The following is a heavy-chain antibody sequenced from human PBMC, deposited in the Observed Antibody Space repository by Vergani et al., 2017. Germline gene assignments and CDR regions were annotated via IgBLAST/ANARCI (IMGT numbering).Heavy chain of an antibody. CDR1: ADSISSGSYY. J-gene: IGHJ4*02. V-gene: IGHV4-39*01. CDR3: ARQXPGSGWSPGDFDD. Sequence: QLQLQQSGPGLVKPSETLFLTCTVSADSISSGSYYWGWIRQPPGKSLEWIGSIYYSGLTYYNPSLKSRVAISVDTSKNQFSRKVTSVTAADTAVYFCARQXPGSGWSPGDFDDWGQGILVTVSS. CDR2: IYYSGLT. D-gene: IGHD6-19*01.